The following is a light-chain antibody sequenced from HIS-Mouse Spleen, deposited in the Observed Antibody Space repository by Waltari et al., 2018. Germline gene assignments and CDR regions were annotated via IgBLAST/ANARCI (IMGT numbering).Light chain of an antibody. J-gene: IGLJ2*01. CDR3: QVWDSSSDHVV. CDR2: EDR. CDR1: NIGSKS. Sequence: SYVLTQPPSVSVAPGQTARITCGGNNIGSKSVHWYQQKPGQAPVLVVYEDRDRPSGFPERFSGSNSGNTATLTISRVEAVDEADYYCQVWDSSSDHVVFGGGTKLTVL. V-gene: IGLV3-21*02.